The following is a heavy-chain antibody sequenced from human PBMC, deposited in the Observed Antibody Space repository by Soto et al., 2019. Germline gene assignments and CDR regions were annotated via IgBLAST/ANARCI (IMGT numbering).Heavy chain of an antibody. CDR2: IYPGDSDT. D-gene: IGHD2-21*02. Sequence: GESLRISCKGYGYTFTDYWIGWVRQMPGKGLELIGLIYPGDSDTRYSPSFQGRVTISADKSISTAFLQWSSLRASDTAMYYCASQKTVIRGPLSSNWFDPWGQGTLVTVSS. J-gene: IGHJ5*02. CDR3: ASQKTVIRGPLSSNWFDP. V-gene: IGHV5-51*01. CDR1: GYTFTDYW.